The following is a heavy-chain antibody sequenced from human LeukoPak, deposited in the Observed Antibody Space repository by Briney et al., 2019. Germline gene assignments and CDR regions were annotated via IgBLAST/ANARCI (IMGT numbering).Heavy chain of an antibody. J-gene: IGHJ6*03. V-gene: IGHV4-4*07. CDR2: IYTSGST. D-gene: IGHD3-22*01. CDR3: ARDNGARYYDSSGYGYYYMDV. CDR1: GGSISSYY. Sequence: SETLSLTCTVSGGSISSYYWSWIRQPAGKGLEWIGRIYTSGSTNYNPSLKSRVTMSVDTSKNQFSLKLSSVTAADTAVYYCARDNGARYYDSSGYGYYYMDVWGKGTTVTISS.